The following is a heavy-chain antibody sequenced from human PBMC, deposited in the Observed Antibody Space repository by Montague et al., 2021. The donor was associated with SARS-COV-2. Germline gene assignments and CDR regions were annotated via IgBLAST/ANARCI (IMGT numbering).Heavy chain of an antibody. V-gene: IGHV4-59*01. D-gene: IGHD2-15*01. J-gene: IGHJ3*02. Sequence: SETLSLTCTVSGGSISSYYWSWIRQPPGKGLEWIGYIYYSGSTNYNPSLKSRVTISVDTSKNQFSLKLSSVTAADTAAYYCARRGLGYCSGGSRPNTFDIWGQGTIVTVSS. CDR2: IYYSGST. CDR1: GGSISSYY. CDR3: ARRGLGYCSGGSRPNTFDI.